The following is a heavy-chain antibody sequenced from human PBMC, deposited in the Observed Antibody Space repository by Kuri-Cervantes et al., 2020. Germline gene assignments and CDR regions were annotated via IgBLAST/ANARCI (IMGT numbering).Heavy chain of an antibody. D-gene: IGHD6-19*01. CDR2: ISVDGKHE. J-gene: IGHJ4*02. Sequence: SLEISCTASGFAFSRFNMHWVRQTPGKGLEWTAVISVDGKHEHYADSVTGRFSISRDNSKQMLFLEMNSLKTDDTALYYCARDGLAVDGFSGLIDCWGQGALVTVSS. CDR3: ARDGLAVDGFSGLIDC. CDR1: GFAFSRFN. V-gene: IGHV3-30*06.